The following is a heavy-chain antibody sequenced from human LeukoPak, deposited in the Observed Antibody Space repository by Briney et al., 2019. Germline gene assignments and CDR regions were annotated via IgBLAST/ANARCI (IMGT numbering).Heavy chain of an antibody. J-gene: IGHJ4*02. CDR3: ARVVYSGYDWTHGYFDY. V-gene: IGHV1-2*02. D-gene: IGHD5-12*01. CDR1: GYTFTGYY. Sequence: ASVKVSCKASGYTFTGYYMHWVRQAPGQGLEWMGWINPNSGGTNYAQKLRGRVTMTTDTSTSTAYMELRSLRSDDTAVYYCARVVYSGYDWTHGYFDYWGQGTLVTVSS. CDR2: INPNSGGT.